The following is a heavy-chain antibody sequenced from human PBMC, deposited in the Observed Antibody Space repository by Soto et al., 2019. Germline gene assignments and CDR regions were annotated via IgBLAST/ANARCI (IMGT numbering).Heavy chain of an antibody. Sequence: PGGSLRLSCAVSGFTVRSNYMNWVRQAPGKGLEWVSVIYSGGSAFYADSVKGRFTISRDSSKNTLYLQMSSLRAEDTAVYYCAGGAPITPGTFAYWGQGTLVTV. D-gene: IGHD5-12*01. CDR3: AGGAPITPGTFAY. CDR1: GFTVRSNY. J-gene: IGHJ4*02. CDR2: IYSGGSA. V-gene: IGHV3-53*01.